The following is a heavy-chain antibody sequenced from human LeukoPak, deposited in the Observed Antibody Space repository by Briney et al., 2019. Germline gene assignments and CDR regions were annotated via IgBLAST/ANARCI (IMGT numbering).Heavy chain of an antibody. CDR1: GFTFSSYS. CDR2: ISSSSSTI. V-gene: IGHV3-48*04. CDR3: ARDPDDYDIHRWGMDV. J-gene: IGHJ6*02. Sequence: GGSLRLSCAASGFTFSSYSMNWVRQAPGKGLEWVSHISSSSSTIYYADSVKGRFTISRDNAKNSLYLQMNSLRAEDTAVYYCARDPDDYDIHRWGMDVWGHGTTVTVSS. D-gene: IGHD3-9*01.